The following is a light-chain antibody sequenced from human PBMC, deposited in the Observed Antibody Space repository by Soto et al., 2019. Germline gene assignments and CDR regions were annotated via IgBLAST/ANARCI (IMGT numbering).Light chain of an antibody. V-gene: IGKV1-5*01. Sequence: DIQMTQSPSTLSASVGDRVTITCRASQSISSWLAWYQQKPGKATKLLIYDASSLESGVPSRFSGSGSGTDFTLTISSLQPDDFADYYCQQYNSYYQWTFGQGTKVDIK. CDR3: QQYNSYYQWT. CDR2: DAS. J-gene: IGKJ1*01. CDR1: QSISSW.